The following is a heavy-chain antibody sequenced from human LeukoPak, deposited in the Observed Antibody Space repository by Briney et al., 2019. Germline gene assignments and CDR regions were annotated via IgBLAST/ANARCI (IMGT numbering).Heavy chain of an antibody. V-gene: IGHV4-39*01. D-gene: IGHD6-6*01. CDR3: VRHSAYSSSSNLDP. J-gene: IGHJ5*02. Sequence: SETLSLTCTVSGGSVSSSSYYWGWIRQPPGKGLEWIGRIFYSGSTYYDSSLKSRVTISVDTSKNPFSLKLSSVTAADTAVYYCVRHSAYSSSSNLDPWGQGTLVTVSS. CDR2: IFYSGST. CDR1: GGSVSSSSYY.